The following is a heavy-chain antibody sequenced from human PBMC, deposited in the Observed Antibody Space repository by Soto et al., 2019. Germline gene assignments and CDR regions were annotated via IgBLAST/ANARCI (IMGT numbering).Heavy chain of an antibody. CDR2: INPSGGSS. CDR3: PRDQKDRYDHNSPEYYYFGVDV. CDR1: GYTFTSYY. J-gene: IGHJ6*02. D-gene: IGHD3-22*01. Sequence: QVRLVQSGAEVKKPGASVKVSCKASGYTFTSYYIHWVRQAPGQGLEWMGVINPSGGSSTSAKKFQRRVTLTTDTSRGTAALELSSMRSKDTAVFYCPRDQKDRYDHNSPEYYYFGVDVWGQGTTVTVSS. V-gene: IGHV1-46*01.